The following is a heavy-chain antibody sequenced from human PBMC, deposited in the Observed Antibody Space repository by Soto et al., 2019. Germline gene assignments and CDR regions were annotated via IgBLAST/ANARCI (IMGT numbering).Heavy chain of an antibody. CDR2: MDPDNGNT. CDR3: ARGPRESGEWLLFDY. CDR1: GYTFSTYE. J-gene: IGHJ4*02. Sequence: ASVKVSCKASGYTFSTYEINWVRRAAGQGLEWMGRMDPDNGNTGYAQKFQDRVTMTRNTSISTAYMELSSLRSDDTAVYYCARGPRESGEWLLFDYWGQGALVTVSS. V-gene: IGHV1-8*01. D-gene: IGHD3-3*01.